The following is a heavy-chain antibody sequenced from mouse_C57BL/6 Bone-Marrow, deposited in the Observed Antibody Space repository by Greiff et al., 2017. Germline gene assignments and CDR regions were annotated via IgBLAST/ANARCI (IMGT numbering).Heavy chain of an antibody. CDR1: GFTFSSYG. D-gene: IGHD2-4*01. CDR3: ARQAYDYDVDY. V-gene: IGHV5-6*01. CDR2: ISSGGSYT. J-gene: IGHJ2*01. Sequence: EVQGVESGGDLVKPGGSLKLSCAASGFTFSSYGMSWVRQTPDKRLEWVATISSGGSYTYYPDSVKGRFTISRDNAKNTLYLQMSSLKSEDTAMYYCARQAYDYDVDYWGQGTTLTVSS.